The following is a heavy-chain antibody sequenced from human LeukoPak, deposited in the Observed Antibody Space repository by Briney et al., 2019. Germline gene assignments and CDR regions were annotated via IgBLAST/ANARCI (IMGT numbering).Heavy chain of an antibody. Sequence: ASVKVSCKASGGTFSSYAISWVRQAPGQGLEWMGGIVPIFGTANYAQKFQGRVTITTDESTSTAYMELSSLRSEDTAVYYCARGDSGYCSSTSCPIDYWGQGTLVTVSS. CDR2: IVPIFGTA. CDR1: GGTFSSYA. V-gene: IGHV1-69*05. CDR3: ARGDSGYCSSTSCPIDY. J-gene: IGHJ4*02. D-gene: IGHD2-2*01.